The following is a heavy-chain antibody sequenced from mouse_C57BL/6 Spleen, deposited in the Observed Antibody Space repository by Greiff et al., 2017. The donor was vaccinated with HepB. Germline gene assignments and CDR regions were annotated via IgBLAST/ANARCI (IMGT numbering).Heavy chain of an antibody. J-gene: IGHJ4*01. D-gene: IGHD1-1*01. CDR2: INPNYGTT. CDR3: ARGATVVATRVMDY. Sequence: EVQVKQSGPELVKPGASVKISCKASGYSFTDYNMNWVKQSNGKSLEWIGVINPNYGTTSYNQKFKGKATLTVDQSSSTAYMQLNSLTSEDSAVYYCARGATVVATRVMDYWGQGTSVTVSS. V-gene: IGHV1-39*01. CDR1: GYSFTDYN.